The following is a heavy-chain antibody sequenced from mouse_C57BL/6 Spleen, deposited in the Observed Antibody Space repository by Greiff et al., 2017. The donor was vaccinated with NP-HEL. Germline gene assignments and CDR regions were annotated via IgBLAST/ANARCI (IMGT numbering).Heavy chain of an antibody. V-gene: IGHV1-64*01. CDR3: ARISGADY. CDR1: GYTFTDYN. D-gene: IGHD4-1*01. CDR2: IHPNSGST. J-gene: IGHJ4*01. Sequence: QVQLQQSGPELVKPGASVKIPCKASGYTFTDYNMDWVKQRPGQGLEWIGMIHPNSGSTNYNEKFKSKATLTVDKSSSTAYMQLSSLTSEDSAVYYCARISGADYWGQGTSVTVSS.